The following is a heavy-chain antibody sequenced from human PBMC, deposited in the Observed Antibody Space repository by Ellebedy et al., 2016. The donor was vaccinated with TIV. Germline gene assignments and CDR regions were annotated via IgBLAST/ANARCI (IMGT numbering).Heavy chain of an antibody. CDR3: ARSLAGRFGELSLDY. D-gene: IGHD3-10*01. CDR2: IYSGGST. J-gene: IGHJ4*02. CDR1: GFTVSSNY. V-gene: IGHV3-53*04. Sequence: PGGSLRLSCAASGFTVSSNYMSRVRQAPGKGLEWVSVIYSGGSTYYADSVKGRFTISRHNSKNTLYLQMNSLRAEDTAVYYCARSLAGRFGELSLDYWGQGTLVTVSS.